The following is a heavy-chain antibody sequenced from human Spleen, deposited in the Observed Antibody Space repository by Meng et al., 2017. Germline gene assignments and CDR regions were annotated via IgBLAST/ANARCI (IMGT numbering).Heavy chain of an antibody. Sequence: GESLKISCAASGFTFTNAWMTWVRQAPGKGLEWVGRINTKTDGGTTDYAAPVKGRFTISRDDSKNTVYLQMNSLKTEDTAVYYCSGHIDYWGQGTLVTVSS. J-gene: IGHJ4*02. CDR2: INTKTDGGTT. D-gene: IGHD5-12*01. CDR1: GFTFTNAW. V-gene: IGHV3-15*01. CDR3: SGHIDY.